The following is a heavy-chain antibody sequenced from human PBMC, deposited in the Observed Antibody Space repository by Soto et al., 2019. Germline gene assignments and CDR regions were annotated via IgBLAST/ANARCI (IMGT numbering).Heavy chain of an antibody. CDR3: ARMGYYDDSSGYYYYYGMDV. V-gene: IGHV1-8*01. J-gene: IGHJ6*02. Sequence: ASVKVSCKASGYTFTSYDINWVRQATGQGLEWMGWMNPNSGNTGYAQKFQGRVTMTRNTSISTAYMELSSLRSEDTVVYYCARMGYYDDSSGYYYYYGMDVWGQGTTVTVSS. D-gene: IGHD3-22*01. CDR1: GYTFTSYD. CDR2: MNPNSGNT.